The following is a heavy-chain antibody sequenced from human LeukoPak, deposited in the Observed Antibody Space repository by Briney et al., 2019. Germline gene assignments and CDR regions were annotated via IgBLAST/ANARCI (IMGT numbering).Heavy chain of an antibody. D-gene: IGHD1-14*01. V-gene: IGHV1-3*01. CDR2: INAGNGNT. CDR3: ARLNQGYYFDY. Sequence: AASVKVSCKASGYTFTSYAMHWVRQAPGQRLEWMGWINAGNGNTKYSQKFQGSVTISRDTSASTAYMELSSLRSEDTAVYYCARLNQGYYFDYWGQGTLVTVSS. CDR1: GYTFTSYA. J-gene: IGHJ4*02.